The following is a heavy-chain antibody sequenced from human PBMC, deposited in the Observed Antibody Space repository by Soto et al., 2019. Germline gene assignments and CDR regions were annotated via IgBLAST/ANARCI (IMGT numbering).Heavy chain of an antibody. J-gene: IGHJ5*02. Sequence: TGRSLRLSWAASGCTFSGYYRSRILQAPGKGLEWVSYISSSGSTIYYAASVNGRFIFFRDNDKNSLQRQMNSPTADDTAMYYCARVDPPAKSWGRGTRVTSPQ. CDR2: ISSSGSTI. CDR3: ARVDPPAKS. D-gene: IGHD2-2*03. V-gene: IGHV3-11*01. CDR1: GCTFSGYY.